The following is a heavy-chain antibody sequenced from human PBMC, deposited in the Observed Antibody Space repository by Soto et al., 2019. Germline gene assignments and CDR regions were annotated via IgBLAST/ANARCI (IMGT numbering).Heavy chain of an antibody. J-gene: IGHJ4*02. CDR2: IYSGGTT. D-gene: IGHD2-21*02. Sequence: EVQLVESGGGLIQPGGSLRLSCAASGFSVSNNYMSWVRQAPGKGLEWVSVIYSGGTTYYADSVKGRFIISRDISKNTLQLQLNSLRAGDSAVYYCASGLAYCGGVCSWGWGQGTLVTVSS. CDR1: GFSVSNNY. V-gene: IGHV3-53*01. CDR3: ASGLAYCGGVCSWG.